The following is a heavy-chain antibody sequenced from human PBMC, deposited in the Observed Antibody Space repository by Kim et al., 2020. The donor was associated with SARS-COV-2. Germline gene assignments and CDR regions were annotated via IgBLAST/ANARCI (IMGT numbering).Heavy chain of an antibody. V-gene: IGHV5-51*01. CDR1: GYSFTSYW. Sequence: GESLKISCKGSGYSFTSYWIGWVRQMPGKGLEWMGIIYPGDSDTRYSPSFQGQVTISADKPISTAYLQWSSLKAPDTAMYYCARQDGYYDSSGYYHFDYWGQGTLVTVSS. CDR2: IYPGDSDT. CDR3: ARQDGYYDSSGYYHFDY. D-gene: IGHD3-22*01. J-gene: IGHJ4*02.